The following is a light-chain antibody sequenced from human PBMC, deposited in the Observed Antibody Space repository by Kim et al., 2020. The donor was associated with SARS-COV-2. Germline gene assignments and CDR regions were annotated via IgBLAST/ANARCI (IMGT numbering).Light chain of an antibody. CDR2: GKN. V-gene: IGLV3-19*01. Sequence: ALRQTVRITCQGDSLRTYYATWYQQKPGQAPIVVIYGKNNRPSGIPDRFSGSSSGNTASLTITGTQAGDEADYYCNSRDSNDNVVFCGGTQLTVL. J-gene: IGLJ2*01. CDR1: SLRTYY. CDR3: NSRDSNDNVV.